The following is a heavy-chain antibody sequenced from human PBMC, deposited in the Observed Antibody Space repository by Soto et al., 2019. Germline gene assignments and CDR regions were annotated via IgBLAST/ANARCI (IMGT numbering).Heavy chain of an antibody. V-gene: IGHV1-2*04. J-gene: IGHJ6*02. CDR3: ARDPGIAGAGGGELLYYGMDV. Sequence: ASVKVSCKASGYTFTGYYMHWVRQAPGQGLEWMGWINPNSGGTNYAQKFQGWVTMTRDTSITTAYMELSRVRSYDTAVYYCARDPGIAGAGGGELLYYGMDVWGQGTTVTVSS. D-gene: IGHD6-13*01. CDR2: INPNSGGT. CDR1: GYTFTGYY.